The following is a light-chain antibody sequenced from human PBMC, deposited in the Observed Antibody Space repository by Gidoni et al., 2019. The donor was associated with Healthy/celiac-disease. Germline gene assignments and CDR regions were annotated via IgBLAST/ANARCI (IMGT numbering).Light chain of an antibody. CDR3: QQYNNWPRT. V-gene: IGKV3-15*01. J-gene: IGKJ1*01. Sequence: EIVMTQSPATLSVSPGERATLSCRASQSVSSNLAWYQQKPGQAPRLLIYGASTRATGIPARFSGSGSGTEFTLPISSLQSEDFAVYYCQQYNNWPRTFGQXTKVEIK. CDR1: QSVSSN. CDR2: GAS.